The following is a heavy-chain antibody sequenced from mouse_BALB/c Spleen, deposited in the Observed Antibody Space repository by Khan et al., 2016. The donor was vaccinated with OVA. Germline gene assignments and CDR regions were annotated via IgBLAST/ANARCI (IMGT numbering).Heavy chain of an antibody. CDR2: IWGGGGT. V-gene: IGHV2-6-4*01. Sequence: VQLQESGPGLVAPSQSLSITCTVSGFSLSRYNVHWVRQPPGKGLEWLGMIWGGGGTDYTSALKSRLSISKDDSKRQVFLKMSSLQSDDTAIYYCTSAYYRYDGYYAMDYWGQGTSVTVSS. J-gene: IGHJ4*01. D-gene: IGHD2-14*01. CDR1: GFSLSRYN. CDR3: TSAYYRYDGYYAMDY.